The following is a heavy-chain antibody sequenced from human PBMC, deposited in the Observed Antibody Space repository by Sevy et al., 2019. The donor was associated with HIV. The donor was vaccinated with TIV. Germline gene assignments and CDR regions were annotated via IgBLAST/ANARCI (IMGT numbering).Heavy chain of an antibody. D-gene: IGHD6-13*01. V-gene: IGHV3-30*18. J-gene: IGHJ4*02. CDR1: EFTFSSYG. Sequence: GGSLRLSCAASEFTFSSYGKHWVRQAPGKGLEWVAVISYDGSNKYYADSVKGRFTISRDNSKNTLYLQMNSLRAEDTAVYYCAKEGQQLVLDYWGQGTLVTVSS. CDR3: AKEGQQLVLDY. CDR2: ISYDGSNK.